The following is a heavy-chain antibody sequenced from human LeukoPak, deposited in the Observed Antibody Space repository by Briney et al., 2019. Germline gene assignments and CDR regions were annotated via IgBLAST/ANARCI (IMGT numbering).Heavy chain of an antibody. CDR3: ANQDSTEYSFYFDF. J-gene: IGHJ4*02. CDR2: ISYDGGDK. V-gene: IGHV3-30*19. CDR1: GFTFSSYG. D-gene: IGHD2/OR15-2a*01. Sequence: QSGGSLRLSCAASGFTFSSYGIHWVRQAPGKGLEWVAAISYDGGDKYYADSVKGRLTISRDNSKNTLYLQMNSLRAEDTAVYYCANQDSTEYSFYFDFWGQGTLVTVSS.